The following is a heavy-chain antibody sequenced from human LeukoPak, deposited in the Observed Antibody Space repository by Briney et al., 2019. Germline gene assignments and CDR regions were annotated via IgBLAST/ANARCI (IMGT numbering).Heavy chain of an antibody. V-gene: IGHV3-23*01. Sequence: GRSLRLSCAASGFTFSSYAMHWVRQAPGKGLEWVSAITGRGVRTYNGDSVKGRFTISRDSSKNMVYLQMNSLRGEDTAVYYCANGAHPDSSHYYFDYWGQGALVTVSS. CDR3: ANGAHPDSSHYYFDY. J-gene: IGHJ4*02. D-gene: IGHD2-21*01. CDR2: ITGRGVRT. CDR1: GFTFSSYA.